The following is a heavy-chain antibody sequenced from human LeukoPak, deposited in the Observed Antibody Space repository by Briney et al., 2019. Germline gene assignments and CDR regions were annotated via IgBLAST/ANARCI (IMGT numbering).Heavy chain of an antibody. J-gene: IGHJ4*02. CDR1: GFTYTKHA. CDR2: ISYDGSNK. Sequence: PGRSLRLSCAASGFTYTKHAMHWVRQAPGKGLEWVAVISYDGSNKKYADSVKGRFTISRDNSKNTLYLQMNSLRAEDTAVYYCARDRNYYDSSGYWGVFDYWGQGTLVTVSS. V-gene: IGHV3-30*04. CDR3: ARDRNYYDSSGYWGVFDY. D-gene: IGHD3-22*01.